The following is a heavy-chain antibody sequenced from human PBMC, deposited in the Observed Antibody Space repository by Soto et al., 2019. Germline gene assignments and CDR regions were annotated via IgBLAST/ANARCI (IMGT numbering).Heavy chain of an antibody. V-gene: IGHV4-59*01. J-gene: IGHJ4*02. CDR2: IYYSGST. CDR1: GGSISSYY. D-gene: IGHD6-13*01. CDR3: ARTSWAAAHFDY. Sequence: LSLTCTVSGGSISSYYWSWIRQPPGKGLEWIGYIYYSGSTNYNPSLKSRVTISVDTSKNQFSLKLSSVTAADTAVYYCARTSWAAAHFDYWGQGTLVTVSS.